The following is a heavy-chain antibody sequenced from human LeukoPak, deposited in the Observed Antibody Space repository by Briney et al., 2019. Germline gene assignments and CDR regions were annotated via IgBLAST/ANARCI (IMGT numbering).Heavy chain of an antibody. CDR1: GFTFSSYA. D-gene: IGHD1-26*01. J-gene: IGHJ4*02. V-gene: IGHV3-23*01. CDR3: AKDSFAALSFFDY. CDR2: ISGSGGST. Sequence: GVSLRLSCAASGFTFSSYAMSWVRQAPGKGLEWVSGISGSGGSTFYADSVKGRFTINRDNSRNTLYLQMNSLRAEDTAEYYCAKDSFAALSFFDYWGQGTLVTVSS.